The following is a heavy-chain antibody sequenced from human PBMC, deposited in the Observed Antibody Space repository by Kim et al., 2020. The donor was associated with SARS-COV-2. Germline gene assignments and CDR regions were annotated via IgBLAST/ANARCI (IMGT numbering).Heavy chain of an antibody. J-gene: IGHJ3*02. D-gene: IGHD3-9*01. Sequence: GSLRLSCTASGFTFSTYAMHWVRQAPGKGLEWVAIISHDGNNYYFADSVKGRFTISRDNSKNTLFLQMNSLRSDDTAVYYCPRGTHYDIVTGYQSGGAFDIWGHGTMVTVSS. CDR3: PRGTHYDIVTGYQSGGAFDI. V-gene: IGHV3-30*04. CDR1: GFTFSTYA. CDR2: ISHDGNNY.